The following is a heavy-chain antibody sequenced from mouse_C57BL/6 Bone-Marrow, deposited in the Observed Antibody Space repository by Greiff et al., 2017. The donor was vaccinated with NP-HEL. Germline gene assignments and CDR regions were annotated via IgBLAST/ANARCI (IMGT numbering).Heavy chain of an antibody. Sequence: EVMLVESEGGLVQPGSSMKLSCTASGFPFRDYSMAWVRQVPEQGLEWVATITYDGSSTYYLDSLKSRFIISRDNAKNILYLQMSSLKSEDTATYYCARDPLDYWGQGTTLTVSS. V-gene: IGHV5-16*01. D-gene: IGHD6-1*01. CDR1: GFPFRDYS. CDR3: ARDPLDY. J-gene: IGHJ2*01. CDR2: ITYDGSST.